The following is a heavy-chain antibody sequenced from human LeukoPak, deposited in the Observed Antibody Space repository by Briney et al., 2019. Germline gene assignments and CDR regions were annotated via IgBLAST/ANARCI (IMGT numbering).Heavy chain of an antibody. V-gene: IGHV3-23*01. CDR1: GFTFSSYA. CDR3: APDPNKWLRNY. D-gene: IGHD5-12*01. J-gene: IGHJ4*02. CDR2: ISGSGGST. Sequence: GGSLRLSCAASGFTFSSYAMNWVRQAPGKGLEWVSDISGSGGSTYYADSVKGRFTISRDNSDNTLYLQMNSLRVEDTAVYYCAPDPNKWLRNYWGQGTLVTVSS.